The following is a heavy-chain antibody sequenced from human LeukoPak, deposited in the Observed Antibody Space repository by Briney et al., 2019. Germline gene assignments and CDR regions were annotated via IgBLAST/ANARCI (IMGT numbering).Heavy chain of an antibody. CDR1: GFTFSSYD. J-gene: IGHJ4*02. CDR2: IGPAGDT. CDR3: ARGRYYYDSSGYYLIDY. D-gene: IGHD3-22*01. Sequence: GGSLRLSCAASGFTFSSYDMPWVRQATGKGLEWVSAIGPAGDTYYPGSVKGRFTISRENAKNSLYLQMNSLRAGDTAVYYCARGRYYYDSSGYYLIDYWGQGTLVTVSS. V-gene: IGHV3-13*01.